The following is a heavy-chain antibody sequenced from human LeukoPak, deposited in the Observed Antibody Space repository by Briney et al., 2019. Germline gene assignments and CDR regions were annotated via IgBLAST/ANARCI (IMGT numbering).Heavy chain of an antibody. CDR1: GFTVSSTY. D-gene: IGHD2-21*02. J-gene: IGHJ4*02. CDR3: AKAYGVSAAPATAIRTFVY. V-gene: IGHV3-53*01. Sequence: GGSLRLSCAASGFTVSSTYMSWVRQAPGKGLEWVSVIYKDGKIYYIDSVKGRFTISRDTSKNTLYLQMNSLRAEDTAVYYCAKAYGVSAAPATAIRTFVYWGQGTLVTVSS. CDR2: IYKDGKI.